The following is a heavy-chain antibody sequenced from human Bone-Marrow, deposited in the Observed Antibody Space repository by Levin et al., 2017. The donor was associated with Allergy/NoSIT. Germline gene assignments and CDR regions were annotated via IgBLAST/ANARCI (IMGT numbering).Heavy chain of an antibody. V-gene: IGHV3-21*01. CDR3: ARDFHLTKSIAARFYGMDV. J-gene: IGHJ6*02. CDR2: ISSSSSYI. D-gene: IGHD6-6*01. Sequence: PGESLKISCAASGFTFSSYSMNWVRQAPGKGLEWVSSISSSSSYIYYADSVKGRFTISRDNAKNSLYLQMNSLRAEDTAVYYCARDFHLTKSIAARFYGMDVWGQGTTVTVSS. CDR1: GFTFSSYS.